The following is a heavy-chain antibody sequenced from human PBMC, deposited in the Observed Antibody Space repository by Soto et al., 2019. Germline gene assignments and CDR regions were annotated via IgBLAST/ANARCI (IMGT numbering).Heavy chain of an antibody. CDR3: ARLVAVAGTSDWFDP. CDR2: IYYSGTT. CDR1: GGSLSNNY. Sequence: ETLSLTCTVSGGSLSNNYWTWIREPPGKGLEWIAYIYYSGTTSYNPSLKSRVTMSLDTSKNQFSLKVRSVTAADTAVYYCARLVAVAGTSDWFDPWGQGTLVTVSS. D-gene: IGHD6-19*01. J-gene: IGHJ5*02. V-gene: IGHV4-59*01.